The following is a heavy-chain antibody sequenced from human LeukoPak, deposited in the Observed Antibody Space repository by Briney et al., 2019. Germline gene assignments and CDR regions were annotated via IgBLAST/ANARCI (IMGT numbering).Heavy chain of an antibody. Sequence: ASVKVSCKASGYTFTSYGISWVRQAPGQGLEWMGWISAYNGNTNYAQKLQGRVTMTTDTSTSTAYMELSSLRSEDTAVYYCARGRYCTNGVCYTTDWFDPWGQGTLVTVSS. V-gene: IGHV1-18*01. D-gene: IGHD2-8*01. CDR3: ARGRYCTNGVCYTTDWFDP. CDR1: GYTFTSYG. CDR2: ISAYNGNT. J-gene: IGHJ5*02.